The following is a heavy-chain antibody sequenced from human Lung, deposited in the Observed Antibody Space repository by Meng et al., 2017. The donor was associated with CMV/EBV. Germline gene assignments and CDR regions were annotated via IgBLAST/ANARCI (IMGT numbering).Heavy chain of an antibody. CDR3: AKDQWVMVYASSYDY. CDR2: IPYDGSNQ. J-gene: IGHJ4*02. V-gene: IGHV3-30*02. D-gene: IGHD2-8*01. Sequence: GESLKISCAASGFPFGNYGMHWVRQAPGKGLEWVAFIPYDGSNQDYADSVKGRFTISRDNSNNTVYLQMNSLRAEDTAVYYCAKDQWVMVYASSYDYWGQGTLVTVSS. CDR1: GFPFGNYG.